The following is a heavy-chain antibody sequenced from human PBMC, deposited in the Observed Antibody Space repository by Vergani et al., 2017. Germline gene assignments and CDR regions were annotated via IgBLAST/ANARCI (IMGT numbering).Heavy chain of an antibody. D-gene: IGHD3-22*01. J-gene: IGHJ3*02. CDR2: IIPIFGTT. CDR3: ARDRGRSGSYDSFDS. CDR1: GGTFSSYA. V-gene: IGHV1-69*01. Sequence: QVHLVQSGAEVKKPGSSVKVSCKASGGTFSSYAISWVRQAPGQGLEWMGGIIPIFGTTNYAQKFQGRVTITADESTTTAYMELSSLRSEDTAVYYCARDRGRSGSYDSFDSWEQGTMGTVSS.